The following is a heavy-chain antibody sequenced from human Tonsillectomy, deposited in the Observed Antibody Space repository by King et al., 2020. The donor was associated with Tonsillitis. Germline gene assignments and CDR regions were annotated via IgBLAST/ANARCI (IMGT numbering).Heavy chain of an antibody. CDR2: IDTTGDT. CDR1: GFTFNSYD. D-gene: IGHD5-24*01. J-gene: IGHJ4*02. V-gene: IGHV3-13*01. CDR3: ARGLMATPYFDY. Sequence: VQLVEFGGGLVQPGGSLRLSCAASGFTFNSYDMHWVHQATGKGLEWVSAIDTTGDTYYPGSVKGRFTISRENAKNSLYLQMNSLRAGDTAVYYCARGLMATPYFDYWGQGTLVTVSS.